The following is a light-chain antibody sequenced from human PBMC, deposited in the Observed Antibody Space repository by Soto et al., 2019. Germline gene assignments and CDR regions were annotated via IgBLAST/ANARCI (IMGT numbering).Light chain of an antibody. J-gene: IGKJ5*01. CDR1: QSVSSSY. V-gene: IGKV3-20*01. Sequence: EIVLTQSPGTLSLSPGERATLSCRASQSVSSSYLAWYQQRPGQAPRLLIYGTSSRATGIPDRFSGSGSGTDFTLTISRRKTEDFAVYYCQQYGSSPLVTFGQGTRLEIK. CDR2: GTS. CDR3: QQYGSSPLVT.